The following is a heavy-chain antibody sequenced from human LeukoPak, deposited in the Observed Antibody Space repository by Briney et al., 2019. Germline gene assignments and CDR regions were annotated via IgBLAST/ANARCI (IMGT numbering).Heavy chain of an antibody. V-gene: IGHV3-30*18. CDR1: GLTFRSYG. CDR2: ISYDGSHK. J-gene: IGHJ5*02. CDR3: AKGARGDTVTSIVGLNWFDP. D-gene: IGHD4-17*01. Sequence: GGSLRLSCAASGLTFRSYGMHWVRQAPGKGLEWVAVISYDGSHKYYADSVKGRFSISREKSKNKVYVEMKSQRAEDKAVYYCAKGARGDTVTSIVGLNWFDPWGQGTLVTVSS.